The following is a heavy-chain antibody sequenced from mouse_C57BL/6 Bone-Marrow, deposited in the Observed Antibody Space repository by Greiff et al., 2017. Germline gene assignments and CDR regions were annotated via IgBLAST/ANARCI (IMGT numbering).Heavy chain of an antibody. Sequence: EVKLEESGEGLVTPGGSLKLSCAASGFTFSSYAMSWVRQTPEKRLEWVAYISSGGDSNYYADTVTGRFTISRNNARNSLYLQMSSLKSEDTAMYYCTSDVNDYDAVDYGGQGTTLTVSS. CDR3: TSDVNDYDAVDY. D-gene: IGHD2-4*01. J-gene: IGHJ2*01. CDR2: ISSGGDSN. CDR1: GFTFSSYA. V-gene: IGHV5-9-1*02.